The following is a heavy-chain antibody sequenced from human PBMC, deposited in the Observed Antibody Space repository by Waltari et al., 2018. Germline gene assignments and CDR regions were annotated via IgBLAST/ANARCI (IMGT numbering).Heavy chain of an antibody. CDR2: ISSISSTI. CDR1: GFTFSSYS. J-gene: IGHJ6*03. V-gene: IGHV3-48*04. D-gene: IGHD1-26*01. Sequence: EVQLVESGGGLVQPGGSLRLSCAASGFTFSSYSMNWVRQAPGKGLEWVSYISSISSTIYYADSVKGRFTISRDNAKNSLYLQMNSLRAEDTAVYYCARDPPPGARYYYYMDVWGKGTTVTVSS. CDR3: ARDPPPGARYYYYMDV.